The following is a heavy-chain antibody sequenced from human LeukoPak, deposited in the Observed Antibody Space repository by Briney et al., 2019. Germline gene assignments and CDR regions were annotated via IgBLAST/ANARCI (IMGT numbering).Heavy chain of an antibody. J-gene: IGHJ4*02. CDR3: AKDPDIDY. CDR1: GFTFSSYG. V-gene: IGHV3-30*02. CDR2: IRFDGSIK. Sequence: PGGSLRLSCAASGFTFSSYGMHWVRQAPGKGLEWVAFIRFDGSIKYYVDSVKGRFTISRDNSKNTLYLQMNSLGIEDTAVYYCAKDPDIDYWGQGTLVTVSS.